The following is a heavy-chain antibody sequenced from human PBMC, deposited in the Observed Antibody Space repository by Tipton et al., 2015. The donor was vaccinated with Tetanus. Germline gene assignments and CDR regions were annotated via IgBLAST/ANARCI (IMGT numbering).Heavy chain of an antibody. CDR2: IYSGSTT. CDR1: GFTVTSTY. V-gene: IGHV3-53*01. J-gene: IGHJ4*02. D-gene: IGHD6-19*01. Sequence: QLVQSGGGVVQPGRSLRLSCAASGFTVTSTYMAWVRQTPGKGLEWVSSIYSGSTTYYRDSVRGRFTISRDSSKNSFHLQLNNLRDEDTAIYFCARAPFDFSDYFDLWGQGTPVTVSS. CDR3: ARAPFDFSDYFDL.